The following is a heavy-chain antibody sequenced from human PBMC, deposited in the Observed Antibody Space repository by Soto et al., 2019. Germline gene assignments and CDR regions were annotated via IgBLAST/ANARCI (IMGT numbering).Heavy chain of an antibody. J-gene: IGHJ4*02. CDR2: INAGNGNT. CDR1: GYTFTNYA. CDR3: ARGDYYDIHDY. D-gene: IGHD3-22*01. V-gene: IGHV1-3*01. Sequence: QVQLVQSGAEVKKPGASVKVSCKASGYTFTNYAMHWVRQAPGQRLEWMGWINAGNGNTKSSQKFQGRVTITRDTSARTAYMELSSLRSEDTAVYYCARGDYYDIHDYWGQGTLVTVSS.